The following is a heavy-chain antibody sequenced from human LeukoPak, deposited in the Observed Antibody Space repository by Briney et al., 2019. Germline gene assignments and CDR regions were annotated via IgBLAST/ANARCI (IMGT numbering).Heavy chain of an antibody. Sequence: SVKVSCKASGCTFSSYAISWVRQAPGQGLEWMGGIIPIFGTTNYAQKFQGRVTITADESTSTAYMELSSLRSEDTAVYYCARDVSYGSAPNWFDPWGQGTLVTVSS. V-gene: IGHV1-69*13. CDR1: GCTFSSYA. J-gene: IGHJ5*02. D-gene: IGHD3-10*01. CDR3: ARDVSYGSAPNWFDP. CDR2: IIPIFGTT.